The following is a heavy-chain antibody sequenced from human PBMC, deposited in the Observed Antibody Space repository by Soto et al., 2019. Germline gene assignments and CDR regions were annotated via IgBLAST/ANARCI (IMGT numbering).Heavy chain of an antibody. CDR2: IYYSGST. D-gene: IGHD2-2*01. CDR1: GGSVSSGSYY. Sequence: QVQVQESGPGLVKPSETLSLTCTVSGGSVSSGSYYWSWIRQPPGKGLEWIGYIYYSGSTNYNPSLTRRVTISVDTSKNHFSLRLSSVTAADTAVYYCARARAGGYCSSTSCYAFDYWGQGTLVTVSS. J-gene: IGHJ4*02. CDR3: ARARAGGYCSSTSCYAFDY. V-gene: IGHV4-61*03.